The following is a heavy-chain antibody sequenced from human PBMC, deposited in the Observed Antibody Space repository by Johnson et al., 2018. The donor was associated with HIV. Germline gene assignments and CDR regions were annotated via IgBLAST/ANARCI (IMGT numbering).Heavy chain of an antibody. V-gene: IGHV3-11*04. CDR1: GFTVSSNY. CDR2: ISSSGSTI. Sequence: QVQLVESGGGLIQPGGSLRLSCAASGFTVSSNYMSWIRQAPGKGLEWVSYISSSGSTIYYADSVKGRFTISRDNAKNSLYLQMNSLRAEDTAVCYCARVLRITQAFDIWGQGTMVTVSS. J-gene: IGHJ3*02. D-gene: IGHD3-10*01. CDR3: ARVLRITQAFDI.